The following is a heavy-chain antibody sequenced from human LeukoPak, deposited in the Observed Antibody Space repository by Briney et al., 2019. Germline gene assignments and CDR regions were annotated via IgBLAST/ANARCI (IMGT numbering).Heavy chain of an antibody. Sequence: KPSETLSLTCTVSGGSISSYYWSWIRQPPGKGLEWIGYIYYSGSTNYNPSLKSRVTISVDTSKKQFSLRLSSVTAADTAVYYCAGGNYYGSGSYYRRDYYYYYMDVWGKGTTVTVSS. J-gene: IGHJ6*03. V-gene: IGHV4-59*01. D-gene: IGHD3-10*01. CDR1: GGSISSYY. CDR3: AGGNYYGSGSYYRRDYYYYYMDV. CDR2: IYYSGST.